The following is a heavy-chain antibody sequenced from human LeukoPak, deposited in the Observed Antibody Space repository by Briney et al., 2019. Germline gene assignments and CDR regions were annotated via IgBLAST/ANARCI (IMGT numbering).Heavy chain of an antibody. V-gene: IGHV3-30*03. J-gene: IGHJ4*02. CDR1: GFTFSSYG. Sequence: GGSLRLSCAASGFTFSSYGMHWVRQAPGKGLEWVAVISYDGSNKYYADSVKGRFTISRDNSKNTLYLQMNSLRAEDTAVYYCARPPPEMIDILTGYCDYWGQGTLVTVSS. CDR3: ARPPPEMIDILTGYCDY. D-gene: IGHD3-9*01. CDR2: ISYDGSNK.